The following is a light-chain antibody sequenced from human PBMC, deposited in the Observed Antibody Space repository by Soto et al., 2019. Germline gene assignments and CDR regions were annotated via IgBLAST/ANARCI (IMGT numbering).Light chain of an antibody. V-gene: IGKV3D-11*01. J-gene: IGKJ3*01. CDR3: QQRSST. CDR2: DAS. Sequence: EIVLTQSPATLSLSPGERATLSCRASQGVSSYLAWYQQKPGQAPRLLIYDASNRATGIPARFSGSGPGTDFTLTISSLEPEDFAVYYCQQRSSTFGPGTKVDIK. CDR1: QGVSSY.